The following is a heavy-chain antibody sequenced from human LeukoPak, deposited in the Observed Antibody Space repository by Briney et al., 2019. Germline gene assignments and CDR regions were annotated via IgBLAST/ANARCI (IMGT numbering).Heavy chain of an antibody. D-gene: IGHD2-2*02. V-gene: IGHV4-59*01. CDR1: GGSISSYY. Sequence: SETLSLTCTVSGGSISSYYWSWIRRPPGKGLEWIGYIYYSGSTNYNPSLKSRVTISVDTSKNQFSPKLSSVTAADTAVYYCARGSYNDAFDIWGQGTMVTVSS. CDR2: IYYSGST. J-gene: IGHJ3*02. CDR3: ARGSYNDAFDI.